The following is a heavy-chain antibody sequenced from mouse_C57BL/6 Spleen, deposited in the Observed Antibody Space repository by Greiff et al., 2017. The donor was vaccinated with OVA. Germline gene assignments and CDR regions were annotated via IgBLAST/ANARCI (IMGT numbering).Heavy chain of an antibody. CDR3: ADYYGSGAY. V-gene: IGHV1-81*01. J-gene: IGHJ3*01. CDR2: IYPRSGNT. Sequence: VQLQESGAELARPGASVKLSCKASGYTFTSYGISWVKQRTGQGLEWIGEIYPRSGNTYYNEKFKGKATLTADKSSSTAYMELRSLTSEDSAVYFCADYYGSGAYWGQGTLVTVSA. CDR1: GYTFTSYG. D-gene: IGHD1-1*01.